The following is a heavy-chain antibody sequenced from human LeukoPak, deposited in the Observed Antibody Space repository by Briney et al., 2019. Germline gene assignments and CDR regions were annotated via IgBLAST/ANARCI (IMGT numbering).Heavy chain of an antibody. CDR2: ISGSSSST. CDR3: ASGGSGSALYY. D-gene: IGHD3-10*01. V-gene: IGHV3-23*01. J-gene: IGHJ4*02. CDR1: GFTFSSYA. Sequence: GGSLRLSCAASGFTFSSYAMSWVRQAPGKGLEWVSVISGSSSSTYYADSAKGRFTISRDNSKNTLYLQMNSLRAEDTAVYYCASGGSGSALYYWGQGTLVTVSS.